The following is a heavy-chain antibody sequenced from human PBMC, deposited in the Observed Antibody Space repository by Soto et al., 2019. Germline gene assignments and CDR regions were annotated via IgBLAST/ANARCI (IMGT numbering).Heavy chain of an antibody. CDR3: AKTRWASPVGATPLFDY. V-gene: IGHV3-23*01. Sequence: GGSLRLSCAASGFIFSSYAMNWVRQAPGKGLEWVSAISGSGDSTYYADSVKGRFTISRDNSKNALYLQMNSLRVEDTAVYYCAKTRWASPVGATPLFDYWGQGTLVTVS. D-gene: IGHD1-26*01. CDR2: ISGSGDST. J-gene: IGHJ4*02. CDR1: GFIFSSYA.